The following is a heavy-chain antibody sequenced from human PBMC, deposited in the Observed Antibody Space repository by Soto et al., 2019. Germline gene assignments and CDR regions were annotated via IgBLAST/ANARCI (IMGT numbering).Heavy chain of an antibody. Sequence: SQTLSLTCAISGDSVSSNSAAWNWIRQSPSRGLEWLGRTYYRSKWYNDYAVSVKSRITINPDTSKNQFSLQLNSVTPEDTAVYYCAMYYDSSRHISWDAFDIWGQGTMVTVSS. CDR3: AMYYDSSRHISWDAFDI. D-gene: IGHD3-22*01. J-gene: IGHJ3*02. CDR1: GDSVSSNSAA. V-gene: IGHV6-1*01. CDR2: TYYRSKWYN.